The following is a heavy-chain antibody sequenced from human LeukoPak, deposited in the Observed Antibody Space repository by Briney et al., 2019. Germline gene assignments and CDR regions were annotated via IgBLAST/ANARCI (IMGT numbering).Heavy chain of an antibody. J-gene: IGHJ4*02. CDR2: INHSGST. Sequence: SETLSLTCAVYGGSFSGYYWSWIRQPPGKGLEWTGEINHSGSTNYNPSLKSRVTISVDTSKNQFSLKLSSVTAADTAVYYCARAPQDIVVVVAATNFDYWGQGTLVTVSS. V-gene: IGHV4-34*01. CDR3: ARAPQDIVVVVAATNFDY. D-gene: IGHD2-15*01. CDR1: GGSFSGYY.